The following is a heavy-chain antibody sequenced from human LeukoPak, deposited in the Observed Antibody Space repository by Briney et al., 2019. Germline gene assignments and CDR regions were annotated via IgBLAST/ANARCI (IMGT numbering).Heavy chain of an antibody. D-gene: IGHD2-15*01. Sequence: PSETLSLTCAASGGPIGSGGYSWSWIRQPPGKGLEWIGYIYHSGSTYYNPSLKSRVTISVDRSKNQFSLKLSSVTAADTAVYYCAKQLGYCSDGSCYFPYWGQGTLVTVSS. J-gene: IGHJ4*02. CDR3: AKQLGYCSDGSCYFPY. V-gene: IGHV4-30-2*01. CDR2: IYHSGST. CDR1: GGPIGSGGYS.